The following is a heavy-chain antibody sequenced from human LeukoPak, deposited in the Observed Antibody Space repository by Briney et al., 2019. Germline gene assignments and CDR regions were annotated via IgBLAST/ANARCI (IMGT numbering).Heavy chain of an antibody. CDR3: ARDNDFWSGLYFFDY. D-gene: IGHD3-3*01. Sequence: ASVKVSCKASGYTFTGYYMHWVRQAPGQGLEWMGWINPNSGGTNYAQKFQGRVTMTRDTSISTAYMELSRLRSDDTAVYYCARDNDFWSGLYFFDYWGQGTLVTVSS. V-gene: IGHV1-2*02. CDR2: INPNSGGT. J-gene: IGHJ4*02. CDR1: GYTFTGYY.